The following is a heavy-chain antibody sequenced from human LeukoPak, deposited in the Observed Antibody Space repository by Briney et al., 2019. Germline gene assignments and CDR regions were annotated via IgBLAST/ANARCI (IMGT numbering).Heavy chain of an antibody. D-gene: IGHD3-9*01. CDR2: INHSGST. Sequence: PSETLSLTCAVYGGSFSGYYWSWIRQPPGKGLEWIGEINHSGSTNYNPSLKSRVTISVDTSKNQFSLKLSSVTAADTAVYYCARRGTAYFDWLYSYYFDYWGQGTPVTVSS. CDR1: GGSFSGYY. V-gene: IGHV4-34*01. J-gene: IGHJ4*02. CDR3: ARRGTAYFDWLYSYYFDY.